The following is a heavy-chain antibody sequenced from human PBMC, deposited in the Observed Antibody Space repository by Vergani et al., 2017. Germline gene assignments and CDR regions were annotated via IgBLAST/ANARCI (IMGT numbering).Heavy chain of an antibody. D-gene: IGHD2-21*01. V-gene: IGHV4-61*02. CDR2: IYVSGIT. CDR1: GSSINNDFYY. Sequence: QVQLQESGPGLVKPSQTLSLTCTVSGSSINNDFYYWHWIRQPAGKGLEWFGRIYVSGITDYNSSLQSRVSMSVDTSKNQFSLTLTYVTAADTAVYYCGRDNKQLRPRAGDQGGQGKMVTV. CDR3: GRDNKQLRPRAGDQ. J-gene: IGHJ3*01.